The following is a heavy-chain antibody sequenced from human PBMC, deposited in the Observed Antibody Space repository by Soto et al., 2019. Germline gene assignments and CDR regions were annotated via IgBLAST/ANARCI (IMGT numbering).Heavy chain of an antibody. D-gene: IGHD2-2*01. J-gene: IGHJ6*02. CDR3: ARVLRPLAPNCSSTSCYHYYYYGMDV. Sequence: QVQLVQSGAEVQKPGSSVKVSCKASGGTFSSYAISWVRQAPGQGLEWMGGIIPIFGTANYAQKFQGRVTITADESTSTAYMELSSLRSEDTAVYYCARVLRPLAPNCSSTSCYHYYYYGMDVWGQGTTVTVSS. CDR1: GGTFSSYA. CDR2: IIPIFGTA. V-gene: IGHV1-69*01.